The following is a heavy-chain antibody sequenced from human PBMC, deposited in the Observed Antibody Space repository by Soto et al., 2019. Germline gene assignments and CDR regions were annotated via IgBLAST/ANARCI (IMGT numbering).Heavy chain of an antibody. CDR2: ISGSGGST. CDR3: ATAAADCTNGVCFAYYFDY. Sequence: EVQLLESGGGLVQPGGSLRLSCAASGFTFSSYAMSWVRQAPGKGLEWVSAISGSGGSTYYADSVKGRFTISRDNSKNTLYLQMNSLRAEDTAVYYCATAAADCTNGVCFAYYFDYWGQGTLVTVSS. V-gene: IGHV3-23*01. D-gene: IGHD2-8*01. J-gene: IGHJ4*02. CDR1: GFTFSSYA.